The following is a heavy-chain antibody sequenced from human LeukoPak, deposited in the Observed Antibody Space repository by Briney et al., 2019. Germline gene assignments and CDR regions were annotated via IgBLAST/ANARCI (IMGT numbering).Heavy chain of an antibody. D-gene: IGHD6-19*01. CDR1: GFTFGDYL. J-gene: IGHJ4*02. CDR2: ISGGTT. V-gene: IGHV3-49*03. Sequence: GRSLRLSCTAAGFTFGDYLMSWFRQAPGKGLEWIGFISGGTTEYAASVKGRFTISRDDSTSIAYLQMNSLTTEDTAVYYCSRGSGWLSVYWGQGTLVTVSS. CDR3: SRGSGWLSVY.